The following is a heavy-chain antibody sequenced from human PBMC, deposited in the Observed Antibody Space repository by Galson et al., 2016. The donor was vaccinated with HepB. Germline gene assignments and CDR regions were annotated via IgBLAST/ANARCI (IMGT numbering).Heavy chain of an antibody. CDR2: TYYRSQWFN. D-gene: IGHD1-1*01. Sequence: CALSGDSVSNIYNAWAWVRQSPSRGLEWLGRTYYRSQWFNHYAVSVKSRMTINADTSNNQFSLQLESVTLEDTAVYYCTRAAENWDGMWRNGFAVWGQGTVVTVS. V-gene: IGHV6-1*01. CDR1: GDSVSNIYNA. J-gene: IGHJ3*01. CDR3: TRAAENWDGMWRNGFAV.